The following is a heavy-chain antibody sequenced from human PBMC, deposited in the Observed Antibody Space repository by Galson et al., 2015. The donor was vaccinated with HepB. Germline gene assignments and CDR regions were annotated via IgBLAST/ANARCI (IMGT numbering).Heavy chain of an antibody. D-gene: IGHD1-26*01. CDR1: GYTFTSYG. CDR3: ARGIMGATTHKTYWYFDL. J-gene: IGHJ2*01. CDR2: ISAYNGNT. V-gene: IGHV1-18*04. Sequence: SVKVSCKASGYTFTSYGISWVRQAPGQGLEWMGWISAYNGNTNYAQKLQGRVTMTTDTSTSTAYMELRSLRSDDTAVYYCARGIMGATTHKTYWYFDLWGRGTLVTVSS.